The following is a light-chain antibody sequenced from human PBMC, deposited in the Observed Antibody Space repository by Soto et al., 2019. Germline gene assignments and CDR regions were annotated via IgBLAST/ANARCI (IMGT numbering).Light chain of an antibody. CDR3: VAWDDSLSGVF. Sequence: QSVLTQPPSASGTPGQRVTISCSGSSSNIGSNSVNSYQHLQGTAPKLLIYSNDQRPPGVPDRFSGSKSGTSASLAIRGLQSEDEADYYCVAWDDSLSGVFFGGGTKLTVL. J-gene: IGLJ2*01. CDR2: SND. V-gene: IGLV1-44*01. CDR1: SSNIGSNS.